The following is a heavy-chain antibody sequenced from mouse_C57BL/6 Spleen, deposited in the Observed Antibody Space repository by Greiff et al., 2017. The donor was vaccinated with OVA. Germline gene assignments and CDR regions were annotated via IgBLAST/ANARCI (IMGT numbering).Heavy chain of an antibody. J-gene: IGHJ3*01. CDR1: GFTFSSYA. CDR3: ARDRDYGNYGFAY. V-gene: IGHV5-4*01. D-gene: IGHD2-1*01. CDR2: ISDGGSYT. Sequence: EVQRVESGGGLVKPGGSLKLSCAASGFTFSSYAMSWVRQTPEKRLEWVATISDGGSYTDYPDNVKGRFTISRDNAKNNLYLQMSHLKSEDTAMYYCARDRDYGNYGFAYWGQGTLVTVSA.